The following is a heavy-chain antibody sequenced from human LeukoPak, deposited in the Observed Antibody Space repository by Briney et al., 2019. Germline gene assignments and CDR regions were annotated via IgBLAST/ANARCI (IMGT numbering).Heavy chain of an antibody. V-gene: IGHV4-39*07. D-gene: IGHD3-22*01. J-gene: IGHJ4*02. CDR2: IHDRGST. CDR3: TREGISSGVSDY. Sequence: SETLSLTCTVSGGYISSSSYYWDWNRQPPGKGLEWIGSIHDRGSTYYKPSLKSRVTILIDTSKNQFSLKLSSVTAADTAVYYCTREGISSGVSDYWGQGTLVTFSS. CDR1: GGYISSSSYY.